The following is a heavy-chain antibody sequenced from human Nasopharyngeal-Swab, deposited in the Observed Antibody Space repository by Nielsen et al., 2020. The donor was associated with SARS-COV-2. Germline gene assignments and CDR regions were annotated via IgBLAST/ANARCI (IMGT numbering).Heavy chain of an antibody. CDR3: VKGGYLHDYINYGDWFDP. D-gene: IGHD4-11*01. CDR1: GFTFSSYA. Sequence: GGSLRLSCVASGFTFSSYAMSWVRQAPGTGLNWVSAISGAGSSTYYADSVKGRFTISRDNSKNTLYLQMNSLRAEDTALYYCVKGGYLHDYINYGDWFDPWGLGTLVTVSS. CDR2: ISGAGSST. V-gene: IGHV3-23*01. J-gene: IGHJ5*02.